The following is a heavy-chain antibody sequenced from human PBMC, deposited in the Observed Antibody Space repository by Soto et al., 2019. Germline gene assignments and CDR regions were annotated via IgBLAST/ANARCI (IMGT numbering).Heavy chain of an antibody. J-gene: IGHJ4*02. Sequence: QLTLKESGPTLVKPTQTLTLTCTFSGFSLSTSGIGVGWIRQPPGKALEWLALIYWDDDKRYSPSLKSRLTITKDTTKNQVVLTVTNMDPVDTATYYCAHRLSRTPASGSGSWGPYYFDYWGQGTLVTVSS. D-gene: IGHD3-10*01. CDR1: GFSLSTSGIG. V-gene: IGHV2-5*02. CDR3: AHRLSRTPASGSGSWGPYYFDY. CDR2: IYWDDDK.